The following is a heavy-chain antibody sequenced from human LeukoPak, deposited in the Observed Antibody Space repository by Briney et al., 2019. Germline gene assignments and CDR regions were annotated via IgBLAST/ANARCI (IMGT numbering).Heavy chain of an antibody. V-gene: IGHV1-8*03. CDR1: GYTFTNYH. CDR2: INPDTGDK. J-gene: IGHJ4*02. D-gene: IGHD2-21*02. Sequence: ASVKVSCKASGYTFTNYHINWVRQASGQGLERMTWINPDTGDKGYARKFQDRVTITTDTSISTAYMELSSLSSEDTAVYFCARTTSMTASGYDYWGQGTLVTVSS. CDR3: ARTTSMTASGYDY.